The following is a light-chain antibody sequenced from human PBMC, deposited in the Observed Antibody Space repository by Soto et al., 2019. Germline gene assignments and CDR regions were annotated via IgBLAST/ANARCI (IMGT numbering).Light chain of an antibody. V-gene: IGKV3-15*01. Sequence: EIVMTQSPATLSVSPGERATLSCRASQSINSNLAWYQQKPGQAPRLLIYGPSTRATGLPARFGGTGSGTEFTLTISSLQSEDVAVYYCQQYHNWPVTFGGGTKVEIK. CDR2: GPS. CDR1: QSINSN. CDR3: QQYHNWPVT. J-gene: IGKJ4*01.